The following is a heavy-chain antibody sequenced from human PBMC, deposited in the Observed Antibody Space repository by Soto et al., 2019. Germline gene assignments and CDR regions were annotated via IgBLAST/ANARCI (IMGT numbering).Heavy chain of an antibody. CDR1: GFTFSNAW. CDR3: TTDVASPHYYDSSGYFVDY. Sequence: EVQLVESGGGLVKPGGSLRLSCAASGFTFSNAWMNWVRQAPGKGLEWVGRIKSKTDGGTTDYAAPVKGRFTISRDDSKNTLYLQMNSLKTEDTAVYYCTTDVASPHYYDSSGYFVDYWGQGTLVTVSS. V-gene: IGHV3-15*07. D-gene: IGHD3-22*01. CDR2: IKSKTDGGTT. J-gene: IGHJ4*02.